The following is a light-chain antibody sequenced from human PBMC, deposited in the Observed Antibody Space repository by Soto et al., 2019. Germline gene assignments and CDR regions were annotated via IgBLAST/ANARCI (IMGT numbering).Light chain of an antibody. CDR1: QRISTY. Sequence: DIHLTQSPSSLSASVGDRVTITCRSSQRISTYLNWYQQKAGRAPELVIYTASSLHTGVPSRFSGSGSGTEFTLTINSLQPEDFATYYCQQHYDTPWTFGQGTKVEVK. J-gene: IGKJ1*01. V-gene: IGKV1-39*01. CDR3: QQHYDTPWT. CDR2: TAS.